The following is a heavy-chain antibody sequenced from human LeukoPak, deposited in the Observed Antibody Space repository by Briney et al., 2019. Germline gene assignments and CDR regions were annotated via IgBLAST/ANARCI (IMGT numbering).Heavy chain of an antibody. V-gene: IGHV3-7*01. CDR2: INQGGSDK. D-gene: IGHD1-14*01. J-gene: IGHJ4*02. CDR3: TRDRSRAEDD. CDR1: GFTFSGHW. Sequence: GGSLRLSCAASGFTFSGHWMSWVRQAPGKGLEWVATINQGGSDKYYVDSVKGRFTISRDNANNLLYLQMNSLRGEDTAVYYCTRDRSRAEDDWGQGTLVTVSS.